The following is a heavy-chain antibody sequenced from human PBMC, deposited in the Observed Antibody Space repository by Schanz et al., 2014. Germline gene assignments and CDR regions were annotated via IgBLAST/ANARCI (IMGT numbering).Heavy chain of an antibody. Sequence: QVQLIQSGAEVKKPGASVKVSCKASGYTFTSYSMHWVRQAPGQGLEWMGWISAYNGHTNYAQKLQGRVTMTADTSTTTAYMELSGLRSEDTAVYYCARAKRFGDMDVWGQGTTVTVSS. D-gene: IGHD3-10*01. J-gene: IGHJ6*02. CDR3: ARAKRFGDMDV. CDR2: ISAYNGHT. CDR1: GYTFTSYS. V-gene: IGHV1-18*04.